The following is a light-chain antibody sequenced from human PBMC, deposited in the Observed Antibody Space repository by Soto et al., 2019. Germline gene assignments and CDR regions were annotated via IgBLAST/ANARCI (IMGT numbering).Light chain of an antibody. CDR3: QQYKNWPPKQHT. V-gene: IGKV3-15*01. Sequence: EIVMTQSPATLSVSPGERATLSCRASQSVSSNLAWYQHKPGQAPRLLIYGASTRATGIPARFSASGSGTAFPLTLSSLQSEDFAVYDCQQYKNWPPKQHTFGQGTKLEIK. CDR2: GAS. CDR1: QSVSSN. J-gene: IGKJ2*01.